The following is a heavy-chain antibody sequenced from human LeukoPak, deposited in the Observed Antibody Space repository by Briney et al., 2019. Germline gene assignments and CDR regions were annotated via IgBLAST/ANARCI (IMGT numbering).Heavy chain of an antibody. Sequence: GGSLRLSCAASGFTFSDCYMSWIRQAPGKGLEWVSYISSSGSTIYYADSVKGRFTISRDNAKNSLYLQMNSLRAADTAVYYCARGQKWNYYYYGMDVWGQGTTVTVSS. D-gene: IGHD2-8*01. CDR3: ARGQKWNYYYYGMDV. V-gene: IGHV3-11*04. CDR1: GFTFSDCY. J-gene: IGHJ6*02. CDR2: ISSSGSTI.